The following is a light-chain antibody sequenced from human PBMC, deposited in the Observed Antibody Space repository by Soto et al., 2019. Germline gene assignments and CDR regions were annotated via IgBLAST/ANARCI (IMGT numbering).Light chain of an antibody. CDR3: QQYNSSPWT. J-gene: IGKJ1*01. CDR2: KAS. CDR1: QRISNW. Sequence: DIQMTQSPSTLSASVGDRVTITCRASQRISNWLAWYQQKPGKAPKLLIYKASSLEGGVPSRFSGSGSGTEFTLTISSLQPDDFATYYGQQYNSSPWTFGQGTKVEIK. V-gene: IGKV1-5*03.